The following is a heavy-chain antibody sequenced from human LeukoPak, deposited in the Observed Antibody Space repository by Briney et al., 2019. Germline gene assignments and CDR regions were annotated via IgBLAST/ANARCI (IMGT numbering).Heavy chain of an antibody. Sequence: GGSLRLSCGASGFTFNGYSMNWVRQAPGKGLEWVSYISSSTNRIYYADSVKGRFTISRDSARRSLFLQMNSLRDEDTAVYYCARDIHWAFDYWGQGTLVTVSS. CDR3: ARDIHWAFDY. CDR2: ISSSTNRI. V-gene: IGHV3-48*02. CDR1: GFTFNGYS. J-gene: IGHJ4*02. D-gene: IGHD7-27*01.